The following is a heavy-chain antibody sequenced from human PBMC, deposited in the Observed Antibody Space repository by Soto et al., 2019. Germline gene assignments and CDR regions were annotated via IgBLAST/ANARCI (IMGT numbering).Heavy chain of an antibody. CDR3: ARSGGRFNFDY. Sequence: PSETLSLTCSVSGGSISSYYWSWIRQPAGKGLEWIGRIQGSGNTNYNPSLKSRVTMSGDTSKNQFSLKLSSVTAADTAVYYCARSGGRFNFDYWGQGTLVTVSS. D-gene: IGHD1-26*01. V-gene: IGHV4-4*07. CDR1: GGSISSYY. CDR2: IQGSGNT. J-gene: IGHJ4*02.